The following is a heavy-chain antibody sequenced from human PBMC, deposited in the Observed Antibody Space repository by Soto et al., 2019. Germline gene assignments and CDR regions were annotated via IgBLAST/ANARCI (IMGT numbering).Heavy chain of an antibody. J-gene: IGHJ5*02. CDR2: ISYDGSNK. V-gene: IGHV3-30*18. Sequence: GGALRLSSAASGFTFSSYGMHWVRQAPGKGLEWVAVISYDGSNKYYADSVKGRFTISRDNSKNTLYLQMNSLRAEDTAVYYCAKDNLDDFWSGYEWFDPWGQGTLVTVSP. D-gene: IGHD3-3*01. CDR1: GFTFSSYG. CDR3: AKDNLDDFWSGYEWFDP.